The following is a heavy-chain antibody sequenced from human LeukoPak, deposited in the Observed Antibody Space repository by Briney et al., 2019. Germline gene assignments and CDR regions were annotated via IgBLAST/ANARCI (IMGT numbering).Heavy chain of an antibody. J-gene: IGHJ5*02. CDR3: ASTFPRTREGNWFDP. CDR2: INHSGST. D-gene: IGHD1-14*01. V-gene: IGHV4-34*01. CDR1: GGSFSGYY. Sequence: PSETLSLTCAVYGGSFSGYYWSWIRQPPGKGLEWIGEINHSGSTNYNPSLKSRVTISVDTSKNQFSLKLSSVTAADTAVYYCASTFPRTREGNWFDPWGQGTLVTASS.